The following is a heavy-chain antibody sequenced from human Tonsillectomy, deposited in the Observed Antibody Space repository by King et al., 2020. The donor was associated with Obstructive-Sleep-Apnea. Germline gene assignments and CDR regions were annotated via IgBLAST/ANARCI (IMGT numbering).Heavy chain of an antibody. V-gene: IGHV4-59*08. J-gene: IGHJ4*02. CDR3: AISVDTAMVFDY. D-gene: IGHD5-18*01. CDR2: VYYSWST. Sequence: QLQESGPGLVKPSETLSLTCTVSGGSISSYYWSVIRQPPGKGLEGIGYVYYSWSTNYNPPLKIRVTISVDTSKKQFSLKLSSMTAADTAVYYCAISVDTAMVFDYWGQGTLVTVSS. CDR1: GGSISSYY.